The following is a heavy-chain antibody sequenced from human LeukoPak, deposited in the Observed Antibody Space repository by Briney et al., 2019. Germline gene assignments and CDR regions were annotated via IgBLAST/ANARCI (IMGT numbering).Heavy chain of an antibody. CDR2: VSVSGGST. Sequence: GGSLRLSCAASGFTFSSNAMSWVRQAPGKGLEWVSGVSVSGGSTEYADSVRGRFTISRDNSKKTLYLQMNSLRAEDTAVYYCAQTIVGAAPCFDYWGQGTLVTVSS. CDR1: GFTFSSNA. D-gene: IGHD1-26*01. V-gene: IGHV3-23*01. J-gene: IGHJ4*02. CDR3: AQTIVGAAPCFDY.